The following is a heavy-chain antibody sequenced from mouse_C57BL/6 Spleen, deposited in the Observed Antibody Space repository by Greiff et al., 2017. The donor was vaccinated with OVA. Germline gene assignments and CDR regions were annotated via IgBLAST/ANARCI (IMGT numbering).Heavy chain of an antibody. J-gene: IGHJ3*01. CDR3: ARDDYGGGGFAY. V-gene: IGHV3-1*01. CDR2: ISYSGST. Sequence: EVKLQESGPGMVKPSQSLSLTCTVTGYSITSGYDWHWIRHFPGNKLEWMDYISYSGSTNYNPSLKSRISITHDTSKNHFFLKLNSVTTEDTATYYCARDDYGGGGFAYWGQGTLVTVSA. D-gene: IGHD2-4*01. CDR1: GYSITSGYD.